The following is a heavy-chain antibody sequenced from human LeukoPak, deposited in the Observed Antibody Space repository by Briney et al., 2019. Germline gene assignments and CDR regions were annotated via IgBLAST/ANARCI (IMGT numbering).Heavy chain of an antibody. CDR3: ARGNYYDSSGYYGY. D-gene: IGHD3-22*01. J-gene: IGHJ4*02. V-gene: IGHV4-34*01. CDR2: INHSGST. Sequence: GSLRLSCAASGFTVSSNYMSWVRQAPGKGLEWIGEINHSGSTNYNPSLKSRVTISVDTSKNQFSLKLSSVTAADTAVYYCARGNYYDSSGYYGYWGQGTLVTVSS. CDR1: GFTVSSNY.